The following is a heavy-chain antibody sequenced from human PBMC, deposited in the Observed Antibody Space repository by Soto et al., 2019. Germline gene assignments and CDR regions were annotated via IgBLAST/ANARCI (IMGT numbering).Heavy chain of an antibody. D-gene: IGHD6-13*01. V-gene: IGHV6-1*01. CDR3: ARDIVYSSSWVYYYYGMDV. CDR2: TYYRSKWYN. CDR1: GDSVSSNSAA. J-gene: IGHJ6*02. Sequence: SQTLSLTCAISGDSVSSNSAAWNWIRQSPSRGLEWLGRTYYRSKWYNDYAVSVKSRITINPDTSKNQFSLQLNSVTPEDTAVYYCARDIVYSSSWVYYYYGMDVWGQGTTVTVSS.